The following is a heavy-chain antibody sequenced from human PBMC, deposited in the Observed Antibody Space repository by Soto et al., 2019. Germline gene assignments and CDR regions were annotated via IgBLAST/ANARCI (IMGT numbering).Heavy chain of an antibody. J-gene: IGHJ4*02. CDR3: TGDYGSGSYRFDY. Sequence: PSETLSLTCTVSGGSSSSYSWSWIRQPPGKGLEWIGYVYNSGSTTYNPSLKSRLTMSVDTSKNQISLKLGSVTAADTAIYYCTGDYGSGSYRFDYWGQGTLVTVSS. V-gene: IGHV4-59*01. CDR1: GGSSSSYS. D-gene: IGHD3-10*01. CDR2: VYNSGST.